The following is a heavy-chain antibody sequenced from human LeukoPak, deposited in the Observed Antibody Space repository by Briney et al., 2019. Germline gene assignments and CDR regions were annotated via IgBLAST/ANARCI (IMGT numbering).Heavy chain of an antibody. CDR3: AGDQGLTAPPPYGLDV. V-gene: IGHV1-69*04. D-gene: IGHD5-18*01. J-gene: IGHJ6*02. CDR2: IIPVLNIT. CDR1: GGTFSSSA. Sequence: SVKVSCKTSGGTFSSSAITWVRQAPGQGLEWMGRIIPVLNITTYAQKFQGSVTITADTSTSTVYMELSSLRSEETAVYYCAGDQGLTAPPPYGLDVWGQGTTVIVSS.